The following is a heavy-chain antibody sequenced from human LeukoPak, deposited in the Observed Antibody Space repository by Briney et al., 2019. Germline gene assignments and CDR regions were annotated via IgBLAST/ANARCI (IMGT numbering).Heavy chain of an antibody. V-gene: IGHV3-30*04. J-gene: IGHJ4*02. Sequence: GGSLRLSCAASGFTFSSYAMHWVRQAPGKGLEWVAVISYDGSNKYYADSVKGRFTISRDNSKNTLYLQMNSLRAEDTAVYYCARSSKYCSSTSCYGLGDYWGQGTLVTVSS. CDR1: GFTFSSYA. CDR2: ISYDGSNK. D-gene: IGHD2-2*01. CDR3: ARSSKYCSSTSCYGLGDY.